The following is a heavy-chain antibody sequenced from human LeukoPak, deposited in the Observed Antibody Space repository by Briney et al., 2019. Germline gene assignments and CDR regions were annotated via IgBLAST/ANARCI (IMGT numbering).Heavy chain of an antibody. V-gene: IGHV4-4*09. CDR2: IYISGST. D-gene: IGHD3-16*01. Sequence: PSETLSLTCTVSGGSISSYYWSWIRQPPGKGLEWIGYIYISGSTNYNPSLKSRVTISVDTSKNQFSLKLSSVTAADTAVYYCARGGEGSAFDIWGQGTMVTVSS. CDR3: ARGGEGSAFDI. CDR1: GGSISSYY. J-gene: IGHJ3*02.